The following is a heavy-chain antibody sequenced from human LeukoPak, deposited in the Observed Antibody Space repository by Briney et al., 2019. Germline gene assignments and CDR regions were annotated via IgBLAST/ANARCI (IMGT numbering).Heavy chain of an antibody. Sequence: GGSLRLSCAASGFTFSSYWMSWVRQAPGKGLEWVANIKQDGSEKYYVDSVKGRFTISRDNAKNSLYLQMNSLRAEDTAVYYCARVGAYGSGKDAFDIWGHGTMVTVSS. D-gene: IGHD3-10*01. CDR1: GFTFSSYW. V-gene: IGHV3-7*01. CDR2: IKQDGSEK. CDR3: ARVGAYGSGKDAFDI. J-gene: IGHJ3*02.